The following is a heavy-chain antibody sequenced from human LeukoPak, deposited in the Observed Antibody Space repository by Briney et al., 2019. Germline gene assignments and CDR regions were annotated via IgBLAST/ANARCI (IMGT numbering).Heavy chain of an antibody. CDR2: INPNSGGT. V-gene: IGHV1-2*02. J-gene: IGHJ4*02. Sequence: ASVKVSCKVSGYTLTELSMHWVRQAPGQGLEWMGWINPNSGGTNYAQKFQGRVTMTRDTSISTAYMELSRLRSDDTAVYYCARGDHITYDILTGYYYFDYWGQGTLVTVSS. CDR3: ARGDHITYDILTGYYYFDY. D-gene: IGHD3-9*01. CDR1: GYTLTELS.